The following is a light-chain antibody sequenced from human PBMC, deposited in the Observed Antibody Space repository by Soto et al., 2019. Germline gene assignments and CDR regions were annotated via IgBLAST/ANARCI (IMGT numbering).Light chain of an antibody. V-gene: IGKV3-20*01. CDR2: SAS. J-gene: IGKJ2*01. Sequence: EIVLTQSPGTLSLSPGERATLSCRASQSVSSSDLAWYQQKPGQAPRLLIYSASSRATGIPDRFSGSGSGTDFTLTISRLEPEDFAVDYCEDYSYSPMYTFGQGTKLEI. CDR1: QSVSSSD. CDR3: EDYSYSPMYT.